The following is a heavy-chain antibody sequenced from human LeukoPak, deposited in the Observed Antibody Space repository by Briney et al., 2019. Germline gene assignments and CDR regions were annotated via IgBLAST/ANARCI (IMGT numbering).Heavy chain of an antibody. CDR3: TKDLTGKYDY. V-gene: IGHV3-74*01. Sequence: GGSLRLSCAASGLTFSSYWMHWVRQVPGKGLVWVSRINEDGSSTSYADSVKGRFTISRDNAKNTLYLQMNSLRAEDTAVYYCTKDLTGKYDYWGQGTLVTVSS. CDR2: INEDGSST. CDR1: GLTFSSYW. D-gene: IGHD1-20*01. J-gene: IGHJ4*02.